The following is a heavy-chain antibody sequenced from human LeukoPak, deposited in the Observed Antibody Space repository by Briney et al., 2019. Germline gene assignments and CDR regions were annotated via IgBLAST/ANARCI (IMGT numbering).Heavy chain of an antibody. CDR1: GYTFTGYY. CDR3: ARDPYSSSWYGNDY. D-gene: IGHD6-13*01. Sequence: ASVKVSCKASGYTFTGYYMHWVRQAPGQGLEWMGWINPNSGGTNYAQKFQGRVTMTRDTSISTAYMELSRLRSDDTAVYYCARDPYSSSWYGNDYWGQGTLVTVSS. CDR2: INPNSGGT. J-gene: IGHJ4*02. V-gene: IGHV1-2*02.